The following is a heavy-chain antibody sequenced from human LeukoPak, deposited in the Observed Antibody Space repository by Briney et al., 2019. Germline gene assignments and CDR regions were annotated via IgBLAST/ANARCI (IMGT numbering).Heavy chain of an antibody. V-gene: IGHV3-30*18. CDR3: AKDRIIISFGDVSKH. Sequence: GGSLRLSCSPSGFIFSSYGMHCVRQAPPKGLEWVALISHDETTQHYADSVKGRFTISRDNSKNTLYLQMNNLRVDDTAVYYCAKDRIIISFGDVSKHWGQGTLVTVSS. CDR2: ISHDETTQ. J-gene: IGHJ1*01. D-gene: IGHD3-10*01. CDR1: GFIFSSYG.